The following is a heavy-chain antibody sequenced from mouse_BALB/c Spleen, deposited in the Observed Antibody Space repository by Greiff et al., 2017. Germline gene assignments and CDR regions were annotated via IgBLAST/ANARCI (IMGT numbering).Heavy chain of an antibody. Sequence: QVHVKQSGAELVKPGASVKLSCKASGYTFTEYIIHWVKQRSGQGLEWIGWFYPGSGSIKYNEKFKDKATLTADKSSSTVYMELSRLTSEDSAVYFCARHEDRLLRHWYFDVWGAGTTVTVSA. CDR1: GYTFTEYI. CDR3: ARHEDRLLRHWYFDV. V-gene: IGHV1-62-2*01. CDR2: FYPGSGSI. D-gene: IGHD1-1*01. J-gene: IGHJ1*01.